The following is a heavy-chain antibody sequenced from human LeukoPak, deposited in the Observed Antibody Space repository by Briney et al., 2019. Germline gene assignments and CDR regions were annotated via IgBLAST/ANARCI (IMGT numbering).Heavy chain of an antibody. Sequence: ASVKVSCKASGGTFSSYAISRVRQAPGQGLEWMGWINTNTGNPTYAQGFTGRFVFSLDTPVSTAYLQISSLKAEDTAVYYCARGGHLEWLSGLSYYYYYGMDVWGQGTTVTVSS. D-gene: IGHD3-3*01. CDR1: GGTFSSYA. CDR3: ARGGHLEWLSGLSYYYYYGMDV. J-gene: IGHJ6*02. V-gene: IGHV7-4-1*02. CDR2: INTNTGNP.